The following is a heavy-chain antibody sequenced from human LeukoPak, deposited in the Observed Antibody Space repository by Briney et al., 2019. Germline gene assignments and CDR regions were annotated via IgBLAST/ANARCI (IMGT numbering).Heavy chain of an antibody. D-gene: IGHD3-3*01. CDR1: GYTFTSYG. CDR2: IRAYNGNT. Sequence: ASVKVSCKASGYTFTSYGISWVRQAPGQGLEWMGWIRAYNGNTNYAQKLQGRVTMTTDTSTSTAYMELRSLRSDDTAVYYCARDHPYYDFWSGYFSVLQNWFDPWGQGTLVTVSS. J-gene: IGHJ5*02. CDR3: ARDHPYYDFWSGYFSVLQNWFDP. V-gene: IGHV1-18*01.